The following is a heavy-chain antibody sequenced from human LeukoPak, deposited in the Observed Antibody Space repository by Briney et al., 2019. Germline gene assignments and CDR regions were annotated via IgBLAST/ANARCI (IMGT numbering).Heavy chain of an antibody. V-gene: IGHV4-59*01. CDR3: ARGYYDFWSGYYFDK. CDR1: ADSISSYY. Sequence: SETLSLTCTVSADSISSYYWSWIRQPPGQGLEWIGYIHYSGSTNHNPSLKRRVTISVDSSKNQFSLKLSSVTTADTAVYYCARGYYDFWSGYYFDKWGQGTMVTVPS. D-gene: IGHD3-3*01. J-gene: IGHJ4*02. CDR2: IHYSGST.